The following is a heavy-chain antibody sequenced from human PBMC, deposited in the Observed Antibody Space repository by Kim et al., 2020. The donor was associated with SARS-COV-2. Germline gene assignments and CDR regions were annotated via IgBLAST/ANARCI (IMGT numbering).Heavy chain of an antibody. Sequence: SETLSLTCTVSGGSISSSSYYWGWIRQPPGKGLEWIGSIYYSGSTYYNPSLKSRVTISVDTSKNQFSLKLSSVTAADTAVYYCARVTASGYSYGIGAFDIWGQGTMVTVSS. CDR3: ARVTASGYSYGIGAFDI. J-gene: IGHJ3*02. CDR2: IYYSGST. V-gene: IGHV4-39*07. D-gene: IGHD5-18*01. CDR1: GGSISSSSYY.